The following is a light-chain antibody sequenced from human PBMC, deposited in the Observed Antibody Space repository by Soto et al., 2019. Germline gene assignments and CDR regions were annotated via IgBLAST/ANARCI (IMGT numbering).Light chain of an antibody. CDR1: QSVSSN. Sequence: EIVMTQSPATLSVSPGERATLSCRASQSVSSNLAWYQQKPGQAPRLLIFGASTRATGIPARFSGSGSGTAFTLTINSLQSEDFAVYYCQHYNKRPLTFGGGTKVEIK. CDR3: QHYNKRPLT. V-gene: IGKV3-15*01. CDR2: GAS. J-gene: IGKJ4*01.